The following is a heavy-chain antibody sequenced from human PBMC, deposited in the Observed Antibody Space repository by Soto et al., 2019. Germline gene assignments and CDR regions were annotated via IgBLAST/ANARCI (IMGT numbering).Heavy chain of an antibody. CDR1: GFTFTSSA. Sequence: QMQLVQSGPEVKKPGTSVKVSCKASGFTFTSSAVQWVRQARGQRLEWIGWIVVGSGNTNYAQKFQERVTITRDMSTSTAYMELSSLRSEDTAVYYCAAGILPTRGFDPWGQGTLVTVSS. V-gene: IGHV1-58*01. J-gene: IGHJ5*02. D-gene: IGHD1-26*01. CDR3: AAGILPTRGFDP. CDR2: IVVGSGNT.